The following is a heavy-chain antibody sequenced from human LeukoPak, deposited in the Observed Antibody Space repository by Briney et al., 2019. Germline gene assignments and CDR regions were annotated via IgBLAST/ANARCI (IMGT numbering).Heavy chain of an antibody. CDR3: ARDAEGATVMRWFDP. D-gene: IGHD1-26*01. CDR2: ISSSSSYI. Sequence: GGPLRLSCAASGFTFSSYSMNWVRQAPGKGLEWVSSISSSSSYIYFADPVKGRFTISRDNAKNSLYLQMNSLRAGDTAVYYCARDAEGATVMRWFDPWGQGTLVTVSS. V-gene: IGHV3-21*01. CDR1: GFTFSSYS. J-gene: IGHJ5*02.